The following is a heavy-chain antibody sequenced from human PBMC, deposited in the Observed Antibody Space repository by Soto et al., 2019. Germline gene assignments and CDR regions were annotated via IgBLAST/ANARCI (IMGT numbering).Heavy chain of an antibody. CDR2: IYYSGST. CDR3: ARGPLVAAAGTVYYYYGMDV. CDR1: GVSVSSGSYY. J-gene: IGHJ6*02. Sequence: SETLSLTCTVSGVSVSSGSYYWSWIRQPPGKGLEWIGYIYYSGSTNYNPSLKSRVTISVDTSKNQFSLKLSSVTAADTAVYYCARGPLVAAAGTVYYYYGMDVWGQGTTVTVAS. D-gene: IGHD6-13*01. V-gene: IGHV4-61*01.